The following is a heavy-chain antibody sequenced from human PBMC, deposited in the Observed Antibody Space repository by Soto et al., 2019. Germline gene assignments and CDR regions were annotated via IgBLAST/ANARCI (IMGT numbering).Heavy chain of an antibody. CDR3: ATHVGYSSPGGAFDI. D-gene: IGHD6-13*01. V-gene: IGHV1-69*13. Sequence: SVKVSCKXSGGTFSSYAISWVRQAPGQGLEWMGGIIPIFGTANYAQKFQGRVTITADESTSTAYMELSSLRSEDTAGYYCATHVGYSSPGGAFDIWGQGTMVTVSS. CDR1: GGTFSSYA. J-gene: IGHJ3*02. CDR2: IIPIFGTA.